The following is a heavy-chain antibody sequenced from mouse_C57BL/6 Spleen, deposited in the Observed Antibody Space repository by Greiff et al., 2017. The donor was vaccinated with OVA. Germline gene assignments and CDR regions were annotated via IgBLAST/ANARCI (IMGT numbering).Heavy chain of an antibody. D-gene: IGHD1-1*01. V-gene: IGHV3-6*01. CDR1: GYSITSGYY. J-gene: IGHJ4*01. CDR2: ISYDGSN. CDR3: ARTPFTPYAMDY. Sequence: EVKLMESGPGLVKPSQSLSLTCSVTGYSITSGYYWNWIRQFPGNKLEWMGYISYDGSNNYNPSLKNRISITRDTSKNQFFLKLNSVTTEDTATYYCARTPFTPYAMDYRGQGTSVTVSS.